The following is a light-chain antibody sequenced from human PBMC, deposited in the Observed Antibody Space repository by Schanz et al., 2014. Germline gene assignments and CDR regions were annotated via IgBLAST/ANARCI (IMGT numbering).Light chain of an antibody. J-gene: IGLJ3*02. CDR2: GTS. V-gene: IGLV7-43*01. CDR3: MLYYDGAQPWV. CDR1: TGPVTSGYY. Sequence: QAVVTQEPSLTVSPGGTVTLTCASSTGPVTSGYYANWFQQKPGQAPRALIYGTSNKHSWTPVRFSGSLLGGKAALTLSSVQPEDEADYYCMLYYDGAQPWVFGGGTKLTVL.